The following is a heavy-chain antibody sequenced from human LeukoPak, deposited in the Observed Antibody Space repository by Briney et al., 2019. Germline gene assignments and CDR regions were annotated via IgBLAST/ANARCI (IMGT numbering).Heavy chain of an antibody. Sequence: PSETLSLTCTVSGGSISSGDYYWSWIRQPPGKGLEWIGYIYYSGSTYYNPSLKSRVTISVDTSKNQFSLKLSSVTAADTAVYYCARAESSPQTTVTYYYYGMDVWGQGTTVTVSS. CDR1: GGSISSGDYY. D-gene: IGHD4-17*01. CDR3: ARAESSPQTTVTYYYYGMDV. CDR2: IYYSGST. J-gene: IGHJ6*02. V-gene: IGHV4-30-4*01.